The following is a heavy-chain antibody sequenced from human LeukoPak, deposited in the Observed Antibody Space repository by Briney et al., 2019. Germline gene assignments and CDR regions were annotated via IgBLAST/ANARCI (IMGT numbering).Heavy chain of an antibody. D-gene: IGHD3-16*02. V-gene: IGHV1-24*01. Sequence: VASVKVSCKVSGYTLTELSIHWVRQAPGKGLEWMGGFDPEDAQTVYAQKFQGRVTMTEDTSTDTAYVEPSSLRSEDTAIYYCATTGLRITFGGVIVIWGQGTLVSVSS. CDR3: ATTGLRITFGGVIVI. J-gene: IGHJ4*02. CDR1: GYTLTELS. CDR2: FDPEDAQT.